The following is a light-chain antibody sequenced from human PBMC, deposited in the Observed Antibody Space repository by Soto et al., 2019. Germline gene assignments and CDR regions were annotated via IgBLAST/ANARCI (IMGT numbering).Light chain of an antibody. CDR1: QGISDR. Sequence: DIQMTQSPSSVSASVGDRVTITCRASQGISDRLAWYQQKPGKAPKLLIYSASTLYSGVPSGFSGSGSGTDFTLIISNLQPEDFATYYCQQSYIFPRTFGGGTKVDIK. CDR3: QQSYIFPRT. V-gene: IGKV1-12*01. CDR2: SAS. J-gene: IGKJ4*01.